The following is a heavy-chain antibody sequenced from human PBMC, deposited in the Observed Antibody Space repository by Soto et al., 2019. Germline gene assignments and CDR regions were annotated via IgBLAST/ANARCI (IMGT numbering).Heavy chain of an antibody. Sequence: SGPTLVNPTQTLTLTCTFSAFSLTTSGVGVGWIRQPPGKALEWLALFYWNDDERYSPSLKSRLTVTKGTSKNRMVLTMTNMAPVDTGTYYCAYRQPFGGVVVFAHWGQGILVTVSS. CDR1: AFSLTTSGVG. V-gene: IGHV2-5*01. CDR3: AYRQPFGGVVVFAH. J-gene: IGHJ4*02. CDR2: FYWNDDE. D-gene: IGHD3-16*02.